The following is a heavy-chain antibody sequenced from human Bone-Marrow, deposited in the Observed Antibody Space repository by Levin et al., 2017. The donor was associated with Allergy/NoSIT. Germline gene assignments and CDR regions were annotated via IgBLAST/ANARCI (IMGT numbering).Heavy chain of an antibody. V-gene: IGHV3-21*01. CDR3: ARGGGYYDFWSGPRFCPDY. J-gene: IGHJ4*02. CDR2: ISSSSSYI. Sequence: GESLKISCAASGFTFSSYSMNWVRQAPGKGLEWVSSISSSSSYIYYADSVKGRFTISRDNAKNSLYLQMNSLRAEDTAVYYCARGGGYYDFWSGPRFCPDYWGQGTLVTVSS. D-gene: IGHD3-3*01. CDR1: GFTFSSYS.